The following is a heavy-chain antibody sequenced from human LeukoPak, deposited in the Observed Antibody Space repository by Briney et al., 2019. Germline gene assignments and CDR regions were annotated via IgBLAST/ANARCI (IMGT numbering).Heavy chain of an antibody. Sequence: SGGSLRLSCAASGFTFDDYGMSWVRQAPGKGLEWVSGINWNGGSTGYADSVKGRFTISRDNAKNSLYLQMNSLRAEDTALCYCARGDYYGSGSYFSPLGYWGQGTLVTVSS. V-gene: IGHV3-20*04. D-gene: IGHD3-10*01. CDR1: GFTFDDYG. CDR3: ARGDYYGSGSYFSPLGY. J-gene: IGHJ4*02. CDR2: INWNGGST.